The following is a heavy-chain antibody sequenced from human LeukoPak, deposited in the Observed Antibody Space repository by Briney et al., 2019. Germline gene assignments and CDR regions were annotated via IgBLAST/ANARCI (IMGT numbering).Heavy chain of an antibody. CDR3: ARMRSSTNGYYYGMDV. J-gene: IGHJ6*02. CDR1: GGSFSGYY. CDR2: INHSGST. Sequence: TSETLSLTCAVYGGSFSGYYWSWIRQPPGKGLEWIGEINHSGSTNYNPSLKSRVTISVDTSKNQFSLKLSSVTAADTAVYYCARMRSSTNGYYYGMDVWGQGTTVTVSS. V-gene: IGHV4-34*01. D-gene: IGHD2-2*01.